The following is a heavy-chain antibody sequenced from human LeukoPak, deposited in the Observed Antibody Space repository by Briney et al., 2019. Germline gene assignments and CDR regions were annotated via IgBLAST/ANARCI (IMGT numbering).Heavy chain of an antibody. V-gene: IGHV1-8*03. D-gene: IGHD6-19*01. CDR1: RYTFTSYD. J-gene: IGHJ5*02. CDR2: LNPNSDNT. CDR3: ARDLWVSSGLVYNWFDP. Sequence: ASVKVSCKASRYTFTSYDINWARQATGQGLEWMGWLNPNSDNTGYAQKFQVRVTITRNTSISTAYMELSRLRSDDTAVYYCARDLWVSSGLVYNWFDPWGQGTLVTVSS.